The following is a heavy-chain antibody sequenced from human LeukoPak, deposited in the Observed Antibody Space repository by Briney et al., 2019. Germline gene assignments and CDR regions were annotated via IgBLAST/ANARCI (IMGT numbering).Heavy chain of an antibody. CDR2: IYYSGST. V-gene: IGHV4-59*01. CDR3: ARGDDSSGYYFRDAFDI. CDR1: GGSISSYY. Sequence: SETLSLTCTVSGGSISSYYWSWIRQPPGKGLEWIGYIYYSGSTNYNPSLKSRVTISVGTSKNQFSLKLSSVTAADTAVYYCARGDDSSGYYFRDAFDIWGQGTMVTVSS. D-gene: IGHD3-22*01. J-gene: IGHJ3*02.